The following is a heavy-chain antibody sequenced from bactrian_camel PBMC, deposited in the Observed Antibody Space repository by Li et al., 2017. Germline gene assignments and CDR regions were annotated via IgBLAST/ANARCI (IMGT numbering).Heavy chain of an antibody. V-gene: IGHV3S40*01. Sequence: DVQLVESGGGLVQPGGSLRLSCAASGFTFSNYAMSWVRQAPGQRIDWVSAIDTTGAATYYADSVKGRFTVSRDNAKNTVYLQMNALKTEDTAVYYCALYNQLMMMGQGTQVTVS. CDR2: IDTTGAAT. CDR1: GFTFSNYA. J-gene: IGHJ4*01.